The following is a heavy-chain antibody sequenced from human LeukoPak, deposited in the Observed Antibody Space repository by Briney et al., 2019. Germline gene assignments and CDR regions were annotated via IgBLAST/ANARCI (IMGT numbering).Heavy chain of an antibody. J-gene: IGHJ4*02. Sequence: KPGASLKISCKGLGYSFTSYWIGWVRQMPGKGLEWMGIFYPGDSDTTYSPSFQGQVTISADRSISTAYLQWSSLKASDTAMYYCARLRGGDGYNTYYFDYWGQGTLVTVSS. D-gene: IGHD5-24*01. CDR2: FYPGDSDT. V-gene: IGHV5-51*03. CDR1: GYSFTSYW. CDR3: ARLRGGDGYNTYYFDY.